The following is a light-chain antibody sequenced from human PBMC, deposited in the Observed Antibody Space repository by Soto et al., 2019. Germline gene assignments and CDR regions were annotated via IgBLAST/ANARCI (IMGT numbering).Light chain of an antibody. CDR2: GAS. CDR1: QSVSNNY. V-gene: IGKV3-20*01. Sequence: EIVLTQSPGTLSLSPGERATLSCRASQSVSNNYLSWYHQKPGRAPRLVISGASSTATGIPDRFSGSGSGTDFTLTISTLALEDFGVYYCQQYGTNPWTFGQGTKVDFK. J-gene: IGKJ1*01. CDR3: QQYGTNPWT.